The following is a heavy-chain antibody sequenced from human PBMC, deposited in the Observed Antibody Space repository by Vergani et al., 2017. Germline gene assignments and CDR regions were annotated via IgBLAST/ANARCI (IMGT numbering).Heavy chain of an antibody. CDR3: ARDGSSVVVAAFFDY. CDR2: IYTSGST. Sequence: QVQLQESGPGLVKPSETLSLTCIVSGGSISSYYWRWIRQPAGKGLEWIGRIYTSGSTNYNPSLKSRVTMSVDTSKNQFSLKLSSVTAADTAVYYCARDGSSVVVAAFFDYWGQGTLVTVSS. V-gene: IGHV4-4*07. CDR1: GGSISSYY. D-gene: IGHD2-15*01. J-gene: IGHJ4*02.